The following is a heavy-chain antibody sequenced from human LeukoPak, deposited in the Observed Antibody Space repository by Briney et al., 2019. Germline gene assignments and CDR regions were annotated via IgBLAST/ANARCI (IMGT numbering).Heavy chain of an antibody. D-gene: IGHD4-17*01. CDR3: AKDPRMTTVTKGDY. J-gene: IGHJ4*02. CDR1: GFTFSSYD. V-gene: IGHV3-30*18. CDR2: ISYDGSNK. Sequence: PGGSLRLSCAASGFTFSSYDMHWVRQAPGKGLEWVAVISYDGSNKYYADSVKGRFTISRDNSKNTLYLQMNSLRAEDTAVYYCAKDPRMTTVTKGDYWGQGTLVTVSS.